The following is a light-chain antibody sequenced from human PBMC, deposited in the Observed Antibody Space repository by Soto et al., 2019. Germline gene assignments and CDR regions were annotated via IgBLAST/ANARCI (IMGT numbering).Light chain of an antibody. Sequence: EIVMTQSPTTLSVSPGERATLSCRASQSVSSNLAWYQQKPGQAPRLLLYDASTRATDIPPRFSGSGSGTEFTLTISSLQSEDFAVYYSQHFNNWPPFFTFGPGTKVDIK. CDR2: DAS. V-gene: IGKV3-15*01. CDR3: QHFNNWPPFFT. CDR1: QSVSSN. J-gene: IGKJ3*01.